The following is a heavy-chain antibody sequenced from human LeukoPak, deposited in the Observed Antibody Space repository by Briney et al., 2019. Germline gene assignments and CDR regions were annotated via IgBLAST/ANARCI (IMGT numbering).Heavy chain of an antibody. CDR2: INPKSGGT. CDR3: ARDQAHSSGWYEGYFDY. V-gene: IGHV1-2*02. CDR1: GYTFTDYY. Sequence: ASVKVSCKASGYTFTDYYMHWVRQAPGQGLEWMGWINPKSGGTNYAQKFQGRVAMTRDTSISTAYMELSRLRSDDTAVYYCARDQAHSSGWYEGYFDYWGQGTLVTASS. D-gene: IGHD6-19*01. J-gene: IGHJ4*02.